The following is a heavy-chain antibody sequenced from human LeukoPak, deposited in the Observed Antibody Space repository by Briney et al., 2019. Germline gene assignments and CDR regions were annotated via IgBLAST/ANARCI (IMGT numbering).Heavy chain of an antibody. CDR2: INHSGST. V-gene: IGHV4-34*01. D-gene: IGHD5-12*01. CDR1: GGSFSGYY. J-gene: IGHJ4*02. CDR3: ARAFSAYSGYDY. Sequence: PSETLSLTCAVYGGSFSGYYWSWIRQPPGKGLEWIGEINHSGSTNYNPSLKSRVTISVDTSKNQFSLKLSSATAADTAVYYCARAFSAYSGYDYWGQGTLVTVSS.